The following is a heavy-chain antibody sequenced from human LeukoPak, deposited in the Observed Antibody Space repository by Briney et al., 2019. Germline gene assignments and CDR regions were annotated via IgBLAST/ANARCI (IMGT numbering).Heavy chain of an antibody. D-gene: IGHD3-3*01. CDR1: GGSISSGGYY. V-gene: IGHV4-30-2*01. CDR2: IYHSGST. Sequence: PSQTLSLTCTVSGGSISSGGYYWSWIRQPPGKGLEWIGYIYHSGSTYYNPSLKSRVTISVDRSKNQFSLKLSSVTAADTAVYYCATDTLNYDFWSGTTLRHEGVAAFDIWGQGTMVTVSS. J-gene: IGHJ3*02. CDR3: ATDTLNYDFWSGTTLRHEGVAAFDI.